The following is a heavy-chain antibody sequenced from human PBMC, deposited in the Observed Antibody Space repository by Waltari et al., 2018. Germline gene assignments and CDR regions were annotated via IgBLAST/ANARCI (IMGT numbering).Heavy chain of an antibody. CDR1: GCSLSSPIYC. CDR2: IYHTGST. CDR3: ARGPWNGRFDQFDY. D-gene: IGHD1-1*01. J-gene: IGHJ4*02. Sequence: LQLQESGPGLVKPSETPSLPCRSSGCSLSSPIYCWGWIRRPPGKGLEWIGTIYHTGSTYYNPSLKSRVTISLDTSKTQFSLRLSSVTAADTAVYYCARGPWNGRFDQFDYWGQGSLVTVSS. V-gene: IGHV4-39*01.